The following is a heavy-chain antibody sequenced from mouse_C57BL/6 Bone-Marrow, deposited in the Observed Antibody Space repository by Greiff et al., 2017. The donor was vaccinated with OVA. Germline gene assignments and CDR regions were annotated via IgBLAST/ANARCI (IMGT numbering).Heavy chain of an antibody. J-gene: IGHJ4*01. CDR2: INPNNGGT. CDR3: ARSDYYGPMDY. V-gene: IGHV1-26*01. CDR1: GYTFTDYY. D-gene: IGHD1-1*01. Sequence: VQLQQSGPELVKPGASVKISCKASGYTFTDYYMNWVKQSHGKSLEWIGDINPNNGGTSYNQKFKGKATLTVDKSSSTAYMELRSLTSEDSAVYYCARSDYYGPMDYWGQGTSVTVSS.